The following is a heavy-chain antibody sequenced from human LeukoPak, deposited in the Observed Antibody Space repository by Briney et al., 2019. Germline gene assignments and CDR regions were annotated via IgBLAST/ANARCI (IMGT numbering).Heavy chain of an antibody. J-gene: IGHJ4*02. CDR1: GGSFSGYY. CDR2: INHSGST. CDR3: ARAEPNGFFDY. Sequence: SETLSLTCAVYGGSFSGYYWSWIRQPPGEGLEWIGEINHSGSTNYNPSLKSRVTISVDTSKNQFSLKLSSVTAADTAVYYCARAEPNGFFDYWGQGTLVTVSS. D-gene: IGHD2-8*01. V-gene: IGHV4-34*01.